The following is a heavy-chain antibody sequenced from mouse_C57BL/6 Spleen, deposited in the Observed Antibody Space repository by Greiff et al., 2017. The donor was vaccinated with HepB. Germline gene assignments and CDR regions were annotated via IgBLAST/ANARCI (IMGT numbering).Heavy chain of an antibody. Sequence: DVQLVESGGGLVKPGGSLKLSCAASGFTFSSYAMSWVRQTPEKRLEWVATISDGGSYTYYPDNVKGRFTISRDNAKNNLYLQMSHLKSEDTAMYYCAREGYDYGSFAYWGQGTLVTVSA. CDR3: AREGYDYGSFAY. D-gene: IGHD2-4*01. V-gene: IGHV5-4*01. CDR1: GFTFSSYA. J-gene: IGHJ3*01. CDR2: ISDGGSYT.